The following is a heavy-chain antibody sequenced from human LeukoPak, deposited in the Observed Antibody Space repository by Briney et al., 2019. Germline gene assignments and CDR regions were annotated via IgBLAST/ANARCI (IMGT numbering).Heavy chain of an antibody. V-gene: IGHV4-59*01. Sequence: PSETLSLTCTVSGGSIKNYFWSWIRQPPGKGLEWIGYIYYSGSANYNPSLKSRVTISVDTSKNQFSLKVSSVTAEDTAFYYCARSYSSTWRSPFDYWGQGNLVTVSS. CDR2: IYYSGSA. CDR1: GGSIKNYF. CDR3: ARSYSSTWRSPFDY. J-gene: IGHJ4*02. D-gene: IGHD6-13*01.